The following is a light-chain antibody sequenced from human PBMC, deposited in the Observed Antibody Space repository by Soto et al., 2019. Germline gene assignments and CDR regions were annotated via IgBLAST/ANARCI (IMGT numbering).Light chain of an antibody. Sequence: EIVMTQSPATLSVSPGERATLSCRASQSITGNLTWYQQKPGQAPRLLIYDASTRATGIPARFSGSGSGTEFTLTISSLQSEDFAVYYCQQYNNWPLTFGGGTMVDIK. CDR2: DAS. J-gene: IGKJ4*01. CDR3: QQYNNWPLT. V-gene: IGKV3-15*01. CDR1: QSITGN.